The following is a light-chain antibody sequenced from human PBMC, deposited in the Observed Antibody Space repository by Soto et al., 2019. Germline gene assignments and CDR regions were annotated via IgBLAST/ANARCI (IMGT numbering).Light chain of an antibody. Sequence: EIVLTQSPATLSLSPGERATLSCRASQSVTSYLAWYQQKPGQAPRLLIYGASNRATGIPARFSAFGSRTDFTLTISSLEPQDFGVYCCQLRSNWPFTFGPGPKVDLK. J-gene: IGKJ3*01. V-gene: IGKV3-11*01. CDR3: QLRSNWPFT. CDR1: QSVTSY. CDR2: GAS.